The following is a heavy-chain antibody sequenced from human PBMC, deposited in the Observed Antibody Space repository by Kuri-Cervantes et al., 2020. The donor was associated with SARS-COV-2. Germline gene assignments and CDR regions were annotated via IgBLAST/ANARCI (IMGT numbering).Heavy chain of an antibody. CDR2: ISPYNHNT. V-gene: IGHV1-18*01. J-gene: IGHJ6*03. CDR3: ARVRGSKYYYGSRYYYYYMDV. CDR1: DDTFSSYG. Sequence: ASVKVSCKPADDTFSSYGFSWARQAPGQGLEWMGWISPYNHNTKYAEKLQGRVTMTTDTSTSTAYMELRGLRSDDTAVYYSARVRGSKYYYGSRYYYYYMDVWGQGTTVTVSS. D-gene: IGHD3-10*01.